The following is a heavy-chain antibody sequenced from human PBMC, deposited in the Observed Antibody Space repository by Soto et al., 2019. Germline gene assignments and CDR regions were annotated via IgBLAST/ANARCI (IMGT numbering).Heavy chain of an antibody. CDR1: GFTFSSYA. Sequence: PGGSLRLSCAASGFTFSSYAMSWVRQAPGKGLEWVSAISGSGGSTYYADSVEGRFTISRDNSKNTLYLQMNSLRAEDTAVYYCAKPDFPYSSSWPNWGQGTLVTVSS. D-gene: IGHD6-13*01. J-gene: IGHJ4*02. CDR3: AKPDFPYSSSWPN. V-gene: IGHV3-23*01. CDR2: ISGSGGST.